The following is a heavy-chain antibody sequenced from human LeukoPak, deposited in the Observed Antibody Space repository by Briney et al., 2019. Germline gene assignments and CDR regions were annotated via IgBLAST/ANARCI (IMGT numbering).Heavy chain of an antibody. V-gene: IGHV4-38-2*01. CDR1: GGSISSNFY. CDR3: AISIGYSYGDDAFDV. CDR2: MYPPLYHGGNT. J-gene: IGHJ3*01. Sequence: PSETLSLTCAVSGGSISSNFYWGWVRQSPGIGLQWVATMYPPLYHGGNTFYSPSLKSRVTMSLDKSQNQFSLKLHSVTATDTAVYYCAISIGYSYGDDAFDVWGPGTGVTVSS. D-gene: IGHD5-18*01.